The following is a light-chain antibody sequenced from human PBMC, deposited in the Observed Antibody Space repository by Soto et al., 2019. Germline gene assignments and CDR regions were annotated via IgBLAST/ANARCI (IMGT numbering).Light chain of an antibody. CDR3: SSYTSSSTPV. CDR2: DVS. V-gene: IGLV2-14*01. CDR1: SSDVGGYNY. J-gene: IGLJ3*02. Sequence: QSALTQPASVSGSPGQSITISCTGTSSDVGGYNYVSWYQQHPGKAPKLMIYDVSNRPSGVSNRFSGSKSGNTASLTISGLQAEDEADYCCSSYTSSSTPVFGGGTKLTVL.